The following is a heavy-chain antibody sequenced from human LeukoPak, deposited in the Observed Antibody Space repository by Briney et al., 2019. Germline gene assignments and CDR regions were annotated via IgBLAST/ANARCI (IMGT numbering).Heavy chain of an antibody. J-gene: IGHJ5*02. D-gene: IGHD5-24*01. CDR3: VRDRTLGVRDGFILA. Sequence: PGGSLRLSCAASGFTFSAYNMIWVRQAPGKGLEWLSYISGSSSAIYYADSVRGRFTISRDNAKNSLSLQMSSLRVEDTAVYYCVRDRTLGVRDGFILAWGQGTLVTVSS. V-gene: IGHV3-48*01. CDR2: ISGSSSAI. CDR1: GFTFSAYN.